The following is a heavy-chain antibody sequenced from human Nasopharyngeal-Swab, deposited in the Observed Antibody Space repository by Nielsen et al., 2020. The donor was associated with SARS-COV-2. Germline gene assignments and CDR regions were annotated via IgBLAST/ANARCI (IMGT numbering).Heavy chain of an antibody. CDR3: ARDRTVRPVGHYHYAMDV. J-gene: IGHJ6*02. CDR2: INWNGGST. V-gene: IGHV3-20*01. Sequence: GGSLRLSCAASGFTFDDYGMSWVRQVPGKGLEWVSGINWNGGSTGYADSVKGRFTISRDNAKNSLYLQMNSLRAEDTALYHCARDRTVRPVGHYHYAMDVWGQGTTVTVSS. D-gene: IGHD3/OR15-3a*01. CDR1: GFTFDDYG.